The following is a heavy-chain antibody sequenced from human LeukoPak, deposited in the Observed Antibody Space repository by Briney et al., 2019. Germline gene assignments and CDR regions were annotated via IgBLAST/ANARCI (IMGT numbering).Heavy chain of an antibody. CDR1: GFTVSSNY. Sequence: GGSLRLSCAASGFTVSSNYMSWVRQAPGKGLEWVSVIYSGSSTYYADSVKGRFTISRDNSKNTLYLQMNSLRAEDTAVYYCARNENSGWGYFDYWGQGTLVTVFS. CDR3: ARNENSGWGYFDY. D-gene: IGHD5-12*01. CDR2: IYSGSST. J-gene: IGHJ4*02. V-gene: IGHV3-53*01.